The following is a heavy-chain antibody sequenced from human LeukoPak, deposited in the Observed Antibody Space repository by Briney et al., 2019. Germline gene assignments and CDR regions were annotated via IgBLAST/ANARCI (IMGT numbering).Heavy chain of an antibody. V-gene: IGHV3-48*01. D-gene: IGHD1-26*01. CDR1: GFTFSSYS. Sequence: GSLRLSCAASGFTFSSYSLNWVRQAPGKGLEWVSYISSSSSTIYYADSVKGRFTISRDNSKNTLYLQMNSLRAEDTAVYYCVKDMGSRATNYYWGQGTLVIVSS. J-gene: IGHJ4*02. CDR3: VKDMGSRATNYY. CDR2: ISSSSSTI.